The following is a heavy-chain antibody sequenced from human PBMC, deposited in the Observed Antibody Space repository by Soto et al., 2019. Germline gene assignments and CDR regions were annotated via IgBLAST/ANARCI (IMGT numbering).Heavy chain of an antibody. CDR3: ARVNRPTECFDY. V-gene: IGHV4-31*03. CDR2: IYYSGST. D-gene: IGHD1-26*01. J-gene: IGHJ4*02. CDR1: GGSISSGGYY. Sequence: SETLSLTCTVSGGSISSGGYYWSWIRQHPGKGLEWIGYIYYSGSTYYNPSLKSRVTISVDTSKNQFSLKLSSVTAADTAVYYCARVNRPTECFDYWGQGTLVTVSS.